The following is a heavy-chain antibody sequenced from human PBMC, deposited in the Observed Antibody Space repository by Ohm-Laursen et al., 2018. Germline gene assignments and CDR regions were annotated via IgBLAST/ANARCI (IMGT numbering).Heavy chain of an antibody. D-gene: IGHD4-17*01. J-gene: IGHJ6*02. CDR2: IYYSGST. CDR3: ARAPTTVTPDYYYYGMDV. CDR1: GGSISSYY. V-gene: IGHV4-59*01. Sequence: SQTLSLTCTVSGGSISSYYWSWIRQSPGKGLEWIGYIYYSGSTKYNPSLKSRVTISVDTSKNQFSLKLNSVTAADTAVYYCARAPTTVTPDYYYYGMDVWGQGTTVTVSS.